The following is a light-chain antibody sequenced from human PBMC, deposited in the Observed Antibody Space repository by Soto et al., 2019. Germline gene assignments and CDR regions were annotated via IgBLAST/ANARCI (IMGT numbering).Light chain of an antibody. J-gene: IGKJ4*01. CDR2: DAS. CDR3: QHRSNWPLT. V-gene: IGKV3-11*01. Sequence: EIVLTQSPATLSLSPGEGATLSCRASQSVSSYLAWYQQKPGQAPRLLIYDASNRANGIPARFSGSGSGTDFTLTISSLEPEDFAVYYCQHRSNWPLTFGGGTKVEIK. CDR1: QSVSSY.